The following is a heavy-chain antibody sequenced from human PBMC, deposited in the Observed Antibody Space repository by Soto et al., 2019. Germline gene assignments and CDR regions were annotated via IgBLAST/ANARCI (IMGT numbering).Heavy chain of an antibody. Sequence: QVHLVESGGGVVQPGRPLRLSCAASGFTFSNYAMHWVRQAPGKGLEWMAITSYDESRRYYEDSVRGRFTISRDNSKNTLYLEMNSLRDEDTAEFYCARGSGSGSFLIDYWGQGVLVTVSS. CDR1: GFTFSNYA. J-gene: IGHJ4*02. CDR2: TSYDESRR. CDR3: ARGSGSGSFLIDY. D-gene: IGHD3-10*01. V-gene: IGHV3-30*04.